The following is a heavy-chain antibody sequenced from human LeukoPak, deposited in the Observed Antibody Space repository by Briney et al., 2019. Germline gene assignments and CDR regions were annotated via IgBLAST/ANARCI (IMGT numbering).Heavy chain of an antibody. CDR2: IIPILGIA. Sequence: SVKVSCKASGGTFSSYTISWVRQAPGQGLEWMGGIIPILGIANYAQKFQGRVTITADKPTSTTYMELSSLRSEDTAVYYCARGSYYDSSGYYLQMAYFDYWGQGTLVTVSS. CDR1: GGTFSSYT. CDR3: ARGSYYDSSGYYLQMAYFDY. J-gene: IGHJ4*02. V-gene: IGHV1-69*10. D-gene: IGHD3-22*01.